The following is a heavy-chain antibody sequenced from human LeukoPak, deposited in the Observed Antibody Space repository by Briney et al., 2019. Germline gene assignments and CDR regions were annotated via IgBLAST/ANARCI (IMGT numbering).Heavy chain of an antibody. D-gene: IGHD6-13*01. CDR1: GGSISSSNW. CDR2: IYHSGST. V-gene: IGHV4-4*02. Sequence: SETLSLTCAVSGGSISSSNWWSWVRQPPGKGLEWIGEIYHSGSTNYNPSLKSRVTISVDTSKNQFSLKLSSVTAADTAVYYCARVVRPGIAAADSDYWGQGTLVTVSS. CDR3: ARVVRPGIAAADSDY. J-gene: IGHJ4*02.